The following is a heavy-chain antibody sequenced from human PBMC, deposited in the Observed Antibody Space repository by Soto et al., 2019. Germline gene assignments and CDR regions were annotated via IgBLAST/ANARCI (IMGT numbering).Heavy chain of an antibody. Sequence: QVQLRQWGAGLVKPSETLSLTCAVYGGSFNCYYWNWIRQPPGKGLEWIGEINHSGSTNYKPSLKSRVPLSVDTSKNQFSLRLSSVTDADTAVYYFASQRPTVTTFDSWGQGTLVIVSS. CDR3: ASQRPTVTTFDS. V-gene: IGHV4-34*01. CDR2: INHSGST. D-gene: IGHD4-17*01. J-gene: IGHJ4*02. CDR1: GGSFNCYY.